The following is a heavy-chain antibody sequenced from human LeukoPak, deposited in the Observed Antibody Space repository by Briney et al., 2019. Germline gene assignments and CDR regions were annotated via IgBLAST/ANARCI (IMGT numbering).Heavy chain of an antibody. CDR2: IYSTGGT. V-gene: IGHV4-59*01. CDR3: ARDGGGTSRPFDY. Sequence: PSETLSLTCTVSGGSISSYYWSWLRQPPGKGLEWIGNIYSTGGTSYNPSLKSRVTISVDTSKKQFSLRVSSVTAADTAVYYCARDGGGTSRPFDYWGQGTPVTVSS. J-gene: IGHJ4*02. CDR1: GGSISSYY. D-gene: IGHD2-2*01.